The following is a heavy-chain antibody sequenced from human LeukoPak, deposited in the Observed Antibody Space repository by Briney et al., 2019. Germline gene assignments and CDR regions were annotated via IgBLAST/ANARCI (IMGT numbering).Heavy chain of an antibody. Sequence: GGSLRLSCAASGFTFSDHAMSWVRQAPAKGLEWVSSINGNGGGSYYIDSVKGRFTVSRDNSENALYLQMNSLRAEDTAVYYCARDGSGAYYYGMDVWGQGTTVTVSS. CDR1: GFTFSDHA. D-gene: IGHD1-26*01. V-gene: IGHV3-23*01. CDR3: ARDGSGAYYYGMDV. J-gene: IGHJ6*02. CDR2: INGNGGGS.